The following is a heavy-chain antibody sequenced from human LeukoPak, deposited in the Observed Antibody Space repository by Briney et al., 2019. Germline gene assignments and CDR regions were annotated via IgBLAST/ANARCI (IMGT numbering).Heavy chain of an antibody. CDR2: INPNSGGT. J-gene: IGHJ4*02. D-gene: IGHD5-12*01. CDR3: AKGRGYSGYEPDFDY. Sequence: ASVKVSCKASGYTFTDYYIHWVRQAPGQGLEWMGWINPNSGGTNYAQKFQGRVAMTRDTSISTAYMELSRLRSDDTAVYYCAKGRGYSGYEPDFDYWGQGTLVTVSS. CDR1: GYTFTDYY. V-gene: IGHV1-2*02.